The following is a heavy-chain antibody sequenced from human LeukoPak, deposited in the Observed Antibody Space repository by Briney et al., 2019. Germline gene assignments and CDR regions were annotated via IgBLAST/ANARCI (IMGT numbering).Heavy chain of an antibody. D-gene: IGHD5-12*01. CDR3: ARDRGQQWLRNHYYYYSYMDV. Sequence: AAVKVSCKASGYTFTGYYMHWVRQAPGQGLEWMGWINLNSGGTNYAQKFQGRVTMTRDTSISTAYMELSRLRSDDTAVYYCARDRGQQWLRNHYYYYSYMDVWGKGTTVT. CDR2: INLNSGGT. J-gene: IGHJ6*03. V-gene: IGHV1-2*02. CDR1: GYTFTGYY.